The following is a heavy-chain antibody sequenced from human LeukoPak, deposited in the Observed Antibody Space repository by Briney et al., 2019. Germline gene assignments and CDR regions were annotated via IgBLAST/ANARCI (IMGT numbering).Heavy chain of an antibody. D-gene: IGHD3-10*01. CDR3: ARESTMVRGVKRNDAFDI. Sequence: GGSLRLSCAASGFTFSDYYMSWIRQAPGKGLEWVSYISSSGSTIYYADSVKGRFTISRDNAKNSLYLQMNSLRAEDTAVYYCARESTMVRGVKRNDAFDIWGQGTMVTVSS. CDR2: ISSSGSTI. V-gene: IGHV3-11*01. CDR1: GFTFSDYY. J-gene: IGHJ3*02.